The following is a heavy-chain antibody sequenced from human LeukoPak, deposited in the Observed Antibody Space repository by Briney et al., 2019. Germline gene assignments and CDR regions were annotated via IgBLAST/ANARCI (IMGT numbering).Heavy chain of an antibody. V-gene: IGHV1-18*01. Sequence: ASVKVSCKASGYTFTSYGIIWVRQAPGQGLEWMGGISAYNGNTNYAQKLQGRVTMTTDTSTSTAYMELRSLRSDDTAVYYCARGVSSGGLLAFDYWGQGTLVTVSS. CDR2: ISAYNGNT. J-gene: IGHJ4*02. CDR1: GYTFTSYG. D-gene: IGHD5-12*01. CDR3: ARGVSSGGLLAFDY.